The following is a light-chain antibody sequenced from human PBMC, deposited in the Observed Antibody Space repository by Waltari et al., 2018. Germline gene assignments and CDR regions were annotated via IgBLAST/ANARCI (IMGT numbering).Light chain of an antibody. V-gene: IGKV1-5*03. CDR3: QQYNSYSGT. CDR2: KAS. CDR1: HSISSW. Sequence: DIQMTQSPPTLSASVGDRVTSTCRASHSISSWLAWYQQKPGKAPKLLIYKASSLESGVPSRFSGSGSGTEFTLTISSLQPDDFATYYCQQYNSYSGTFGQGTKVEIK. J-gene: IGKJ1*01.